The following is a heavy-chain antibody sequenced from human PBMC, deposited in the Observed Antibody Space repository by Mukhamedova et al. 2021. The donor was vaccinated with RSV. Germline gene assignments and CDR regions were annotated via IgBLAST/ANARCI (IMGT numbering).Heavy chain of an antibody. CDR2: IYYSGST. Sequence: YYWSWIRQPPGKGLEWIGYIYYSGSTSYNPSLKSRVIISVDTSKSHFSLKLSSVTAADTAVYYCASSTYDSGWPYYYYAMDVWGQ. CDR3: ASSTYDSGWPYYYYAMDV. J-gene: IGHJ6*02. D-gene: IGHD6-19*01. CDR1: YY. V-gene: IGHV4-59*08.